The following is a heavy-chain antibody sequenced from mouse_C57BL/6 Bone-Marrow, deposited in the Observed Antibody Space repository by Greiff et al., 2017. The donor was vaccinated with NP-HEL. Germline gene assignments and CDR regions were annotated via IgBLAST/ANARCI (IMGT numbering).Heavy chain of an antibody. CDR2: INPYNGDT. Sequence: VQLKESGPELVKPGDSVKISCKASGYSFTGYFMNWVMQSHGKSLEWIGRINPYNGDTFYNQKFKGKATLTVDKSSSTAHMELRSLTSEDSAVYYCAREDYYGSSSPWGQGTLVTVSA. D-gene: IGHD1-1*01. V-gene: IGHV1-20*01. CDR3: AREDYYGSSSP. CDR1: GYSFTGYF. J-gene: IGHJ3*01.